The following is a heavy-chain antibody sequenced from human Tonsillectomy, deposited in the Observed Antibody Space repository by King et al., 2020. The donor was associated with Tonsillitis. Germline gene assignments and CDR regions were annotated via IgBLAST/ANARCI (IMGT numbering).Heavy chain of an antibody. CDR1: GYTFTDYY. CDR2: INPNSGDT. CDR3: ARVAYNHDLEYFQH. Sequence: VQLVESGAEVKKPGASVKVSCKASGYTFTDYYMYWVRQAPGQGLEWMGWINPNSGDTSYAQKLQGRVTMTRDTSLSTAYMELSRLISDDTAVYYCARVAYNHDLEYFQHWGQGTLVTVSS. V-gene: IGHV1-2*02. D-gene: IGHD1-14*01. J-gene: IGHJ1*01.